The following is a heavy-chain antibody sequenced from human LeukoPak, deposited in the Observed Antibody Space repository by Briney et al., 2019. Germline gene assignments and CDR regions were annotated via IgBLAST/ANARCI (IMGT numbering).Heavy chain of an antibody. J-gene: IGHJ5*02. D-gene: IGHD2-2*02. CDR2: IYYSGST. CDR1: GGSISSGGYY. CDR3: ARGPQGYCSSTSCYNRNWFDP. Sequence: PSQTLSLTCTVSGGSISSGGYYWSWIRQHPGKGLEWIGYIYYSGSTYYNPSLKSRDTISVDTSKNQFSLKLSSVTAADTAVYYCARGPQGYCSSTSCYNRNWFDPWGQGTLVTVSS. V-gene: IGHV4-31*03.